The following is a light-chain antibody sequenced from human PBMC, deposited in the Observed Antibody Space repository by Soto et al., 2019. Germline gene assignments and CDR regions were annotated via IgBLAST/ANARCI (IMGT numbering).Light chain of an antibody. CDR1: QSLVHSYGNSY. V-gene: IGKV2-24*01. CDR2: MIS. CDR3: IQATQPYT. J-gene: IGKJ2*01. Sequence: DFVMTQTPLSSPVTLGQPASISCRSSQSLVHSYGNSYLSWLHHRPGQPPRLLIYMISNRFSGVPDRFSGSGAGSDFTLKISRVEPGDVGVYYCIQATQPYTFGQGTKLEIK.